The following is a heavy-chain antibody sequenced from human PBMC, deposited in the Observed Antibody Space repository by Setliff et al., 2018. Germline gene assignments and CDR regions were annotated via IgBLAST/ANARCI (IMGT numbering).Heavy chain of an antibody. J-gene: IGHJ4*02. Sequence: SETLSLTCTVSGYSISSGHYWGWIRQPPGKGLEWIGSIYYSGSTYYNPSLKSRVTIPVDTSKNQFSLKLSSVTAADTAVYYCASWGSGSYYPPHYWGQGTLVTVSS. V-gene: IGHV4-38-2*02. CDR3: ASWGSGSYYPPHY. D-gene: IGHD1-26*01. CDR1: GYSISSGHY. CDR2: IYYSGST.